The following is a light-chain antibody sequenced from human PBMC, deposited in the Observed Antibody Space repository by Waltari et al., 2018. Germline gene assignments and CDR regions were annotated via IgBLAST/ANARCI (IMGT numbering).Light chain of an antibody. Sequence: QSALTPPASVSGSPGQSITISCTGTSSDVGGYNYVSWYQQHPGKAPKLMIYDVRNRPSGVSNRFSGSKSGNTASLTISGLQAEEEADYYCSSYTSTDVVFGGGTKLTVL. CDR3: SSYTSTDVV. CDR2: DVR. V-gene: IGLV2-14*01. J-gene: IGLJ2*01. CDR1: SSDVGGYNY.